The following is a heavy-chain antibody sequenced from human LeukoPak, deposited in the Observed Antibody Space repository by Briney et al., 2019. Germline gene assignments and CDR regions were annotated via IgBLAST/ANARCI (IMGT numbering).Heavy chain of an antibody. V-gene: IGHV3-23*01. J-gene: IGHJ4*02. CDR1: GFTFSSYG. D-gene: IGHD3-10*01. Sequence: PGGSLRLSCAASGFTFSSYGMSWVRQAPGKGLEWVSAISGSGGSTYYADSVKGRFTISRDNSKNTLYLQMNSLGAEDTAVYYCAKDLTWFGESLDYWGQGTLVTVSS. CDR2: ISGSGGST. CDR3: AKDLTWFGESLDY.